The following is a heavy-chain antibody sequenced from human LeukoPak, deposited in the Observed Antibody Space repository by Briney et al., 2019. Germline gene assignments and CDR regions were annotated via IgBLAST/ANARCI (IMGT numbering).Heavy chain of an antibody. D-gene: IGHD6-13*01. Sequence: SETLSLTCTVSGGSISSYYWSWIRQPAGKGLEWIGRIYTSGSTNYNPSLKSRVTMSVDTSKNQFSLKLSSVTAADTAVYYCATFQPGYSRTYYYYYMDVWGKGTTVTVSS. V-gene: IGHV4-4*07. CDR3: ATFQPGYSRTYYYYYMDV. CDR1: GGSISSYY. CDR2: IYTSGST. J-gene: IGHJ6*03.